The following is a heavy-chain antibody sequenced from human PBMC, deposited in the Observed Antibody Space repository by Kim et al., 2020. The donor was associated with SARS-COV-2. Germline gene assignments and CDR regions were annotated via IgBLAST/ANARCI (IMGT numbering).Heavy chain of an antibody. J-gene: IGHJ4*02. D-gene: IGHD3-22*01. Sequence: GGSLRLSCAASGFTFSNYAMIWVRQAPGKGLEWVSAISGSGGATNYADSVKGRFTISRDNSKNTLFLQMNSLRAEDTAVYYCAKDPRGRVVIPINFESWGQGTRVTVSS. V-gene: IGHV3-23*01. CDR1: GFTFSNYA. CDR3: AKDPRGRVVIPINFES. CDR2: ISGSGGAT.